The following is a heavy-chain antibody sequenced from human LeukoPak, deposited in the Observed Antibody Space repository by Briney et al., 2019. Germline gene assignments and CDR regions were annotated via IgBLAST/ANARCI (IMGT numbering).Heavy chain of an antibody. J-gene: IGHJ3*02. CDR2: IYYSGST. CDR3: ARDKEDYYDSSGYRAFDI. Sequence: SSETLSLTCTVSGGSISSYYWSWIRQPPGKGLEWIGYIYYSGSTNYNPSLKSRVTISVDTSKNQFSLKLSSVTAADTAVYYCARDKEDYYDSSGYRAFDIWGQGTMVTVSS. CDR1: GGSISSYY. V-gene: IGHV4-59*01. D-gene: IGHD3-22*01.